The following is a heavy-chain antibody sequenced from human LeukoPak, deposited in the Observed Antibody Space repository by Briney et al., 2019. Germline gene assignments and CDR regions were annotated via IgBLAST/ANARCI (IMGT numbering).Heavy chain of an antibody. D-gene: IGHD6-13*01. V-gene: IGHV5-51*01. CDR3: ASSKSSSWYPFYFDF. CDR2: IYPGDSDI. Sequence: GESLKISCWDSGSSFTSYWIGWVRQMPGKGLEWMGIIYPGDSDIRYSPSFQGQVTISADKSISTAYLQWSSLRASDTAIYYCASSKSSSWYPFYFDFWGQGTLVTVSS. CDR1: GSSFTSYW. J-gene: IGHJ4*02.